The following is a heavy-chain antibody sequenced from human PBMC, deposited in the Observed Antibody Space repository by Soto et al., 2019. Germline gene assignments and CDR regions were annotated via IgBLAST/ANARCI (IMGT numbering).Heavy chain of an antibody. CDR1: RASITSNY. J-gene: IGHJ5*02. V-gene: IGHV4-59*01. Sequence: QVQLQVSGPGLVKPSETLTLTSTVSRASITSNYWSWIRQPPGKGLEWIGFVHYTGNTKYNPSLNGRVTLSMDTFYNQLSLHLTSVTAADTAVYYCARESAGSGRNNWFDPWGQGTLVTVSS. CDR3: ARESAGSGRNNWFDP. D-gene: IGHD3-10*01. CDR2: VHYTGNT.